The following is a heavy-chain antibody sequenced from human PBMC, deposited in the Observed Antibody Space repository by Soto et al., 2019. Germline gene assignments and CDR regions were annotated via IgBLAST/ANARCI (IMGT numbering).Heavy chain of an antibody. CDR3: ARAVSYYDILTGARDYYGMDV. Sequence: PSETLSLTCAVSGGSISSSNWWSWVRQPPGKGLEWIGEIYHSGSTNYNPSLKSRVTISVDKSKNQFSLKLSSVTAADTAVYYCARAVSYYDILTGARDYYGMDVWGQGTTVTVSS. CDR1: GGSISSSNW. D-gene: IGHD3-9*01. CDR2: IYHSGST. J-gene: IGHJ6*02. V-gene: IGHV4-4*02.